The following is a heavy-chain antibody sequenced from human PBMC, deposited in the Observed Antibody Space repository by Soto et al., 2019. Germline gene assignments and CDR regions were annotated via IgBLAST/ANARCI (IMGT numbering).Heavy chain of an antibody. V-gene: IGHV1-18*01. D-gene: IGHD2-2*01. CDR3: ARDSADHIVVVPAAIDWFDP. J-gene: IGHJ5*02. CDR1: GYTFTSYG. Sequence: ASVKVSCKASGYTFTSYGISWVRQAPGQGLEWMGWISAYNGNTNYAQKLQGRVTMTTDTSTSTAYMELRSLRSDDTAVDYCARDSADHIVVVPAAIDWFDPWGQGTLVTVSS. CDR2: ISAYNGNT.